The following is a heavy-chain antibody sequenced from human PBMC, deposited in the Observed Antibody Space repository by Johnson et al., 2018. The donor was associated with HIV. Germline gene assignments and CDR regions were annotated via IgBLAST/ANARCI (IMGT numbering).Heavy chain of an antibody. V-gene: IGHV3-30-3*01. Sequence: QVQLVESGGGVVQPGRSLRLSCAASGFTFSSYAMHWVRQAPGKGLEWVAVISYDGSNKYYADSVKGRFTISRDTSKNTLYLQMNSLRAEDTAVYYCASLGCDLLVRAPLSVVFDAFDIWGQGTMVTVSS. D-gene: IGHD4/OR15-4a*01. CDR3: ASLGCDLLVRAPLSVVFDAFDI. CDR1: GFTFSSYA. CDR2: ISYDGSNK. J-gene: IGHJ3*02.